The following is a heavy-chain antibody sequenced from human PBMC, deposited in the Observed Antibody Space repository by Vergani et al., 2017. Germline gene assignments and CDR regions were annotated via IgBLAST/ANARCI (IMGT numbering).Heavy chain of an antibody. J-gene: IGHJ6*02. CDR2: IYSGGST. CDR3: ARDRATVATFDYYYGMDV. Sequence: EVQLVESGGGLVQPGGSLRLSCAASGFTVSSNYMSWVRQAPGQGLEWVSVIYSGGSTNYADPVKGRVTITRDNSKNTLYLEMNSLRADDTAVYYCARDRATVATFDYYYGMDVWGQGTTVTVSS. D-gene: IGHD4-23*01. CDR1: GFTVSSNY. V-gene: IGHV3-66*02.